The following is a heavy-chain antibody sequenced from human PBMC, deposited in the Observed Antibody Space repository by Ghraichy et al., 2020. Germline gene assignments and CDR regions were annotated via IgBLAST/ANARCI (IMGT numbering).Heavy chain of an antibody. V-gene: IGHV4-59*01. CDR2: LYDSGST. J-gene: IGHJ5*02. CDR1: GVSISTYY. Sequence: GSLRLSCTVSGVSISTYYWSWIRQPPGKGLEWIGYLYDSGSTKYNPSLKSRVTISVDTSKNQLSLKLTSVTAADTAVYYCVRDWGSSSSGGLGPWGQGTLVTVSS. D-gene: IGHD3-16*01. CDR3: VRDWGSSSSGGLGP.